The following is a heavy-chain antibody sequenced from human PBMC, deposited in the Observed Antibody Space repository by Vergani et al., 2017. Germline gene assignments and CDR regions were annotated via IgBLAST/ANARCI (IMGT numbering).Heavy chain of an antibody. CDR1: GFTFSNYA. D-gene: IGHD3-10*01. CDR2: IYDSGST. CDR3: AKDQVNYYGSGSYYASFDY. V-gene: IGHV3-23*01. Sequence: EVQLLESGGGLVQPGGSLRLSCAASGFTFSNYAMSWVRQAPGKGLEWVSVIYDSGSTDYADSVKGRFTISRDNSKNTLYLQMNSLRAEDTAVYYCAKDQVNYYGSGSYYASFDYWGQGTLVTVSS. J-gene: IGHJ4*02.